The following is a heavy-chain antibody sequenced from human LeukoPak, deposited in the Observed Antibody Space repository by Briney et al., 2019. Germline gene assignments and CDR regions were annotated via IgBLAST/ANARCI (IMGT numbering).Heavy chain of an antibody. J-gene: IGHJ4*02. CDR1: ALIFNHHA. Sequence: RRSMRPSSAASALIFNHHAMHCVRQAPGRGMEWVAAIWSDKSHRTHTGSVRDRFTISTDDSTQTIYLQMERKAATGTAIFVCAKDGERGFDYSNALENWGQGALVTVAS. CDR3: AKDGERGFDYSNALEN. D-gene: IGHD4-11*01. CDR2: IWSDKSHR. V-gene: IGHV3-33*06.